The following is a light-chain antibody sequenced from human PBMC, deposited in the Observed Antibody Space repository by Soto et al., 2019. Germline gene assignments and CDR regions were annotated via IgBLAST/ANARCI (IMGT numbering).Light chain of an antibody. Sequence: QSVLTQPPSVSGAPGQTVTMSCTGSSSNFGAGYDVHWYQQLPGTAPKLLIYSNDQRPSGVPDRFSGSKSGTSASLAISGLQSEDEADYYCAAWDGSLNGYVFGTGTKLTVL. CDR3: AAWDGSLNGYV. V-gene: IGLV1-44*01. CDR2: SND. CDR1: SSNFGAGYD. J-gene: IGLJ1*01.